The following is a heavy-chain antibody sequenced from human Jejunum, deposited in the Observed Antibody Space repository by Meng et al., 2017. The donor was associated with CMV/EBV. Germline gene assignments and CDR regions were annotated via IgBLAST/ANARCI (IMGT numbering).Heavy chain of an antibody. CDR2: SYRDASSA. CDR3: VRGESGYGRFDP. Sequence: AAGFTCSSHWMHWVRQAPGKGLVWVSRSYRDASSATYADSVWGRFTISRDDAKNTLYLEMKSLTAEDTAVYYCVRGESGYGRFDPWGQGTLVTVSS. J-gene: IGHJ5*02. D-gene: IGHD5-12*01. CDR1: GFTCSSHW. V-gene: IGHV3-74*01.